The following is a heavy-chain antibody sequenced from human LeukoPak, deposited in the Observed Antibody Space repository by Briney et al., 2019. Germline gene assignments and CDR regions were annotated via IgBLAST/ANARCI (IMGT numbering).Heavy chain of an antibody. CDR2: ISLSGGTT. Sequence: GGSLRLSCAASGFTFSNYAMDWVRQAPGKGLEWVSTISLSGGTTYYADSVKGRFTISRDNSKNTLFLQMNSLRAEDSALYYCARDPYQGNCGGDCYGAFDLWGLGTMVTVSS. V-gene: IGHV3-23*01. CDR1: GFTFSNYA. CDR3: ARDPYQGNCGGDCYGAFDL. D-gene: IGHD2-21*02. J-gene: IGHJ3*01.